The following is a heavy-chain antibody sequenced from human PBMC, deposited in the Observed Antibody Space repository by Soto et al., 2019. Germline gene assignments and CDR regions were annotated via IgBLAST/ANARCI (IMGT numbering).Heavy chain of an antibody. D-gene: IGHD3-10*01. J-gene: IGHJ4*02. V-gene: IGHV1-3*01. CDR1: GDTFRKSV. CDR3: ARGLGGARTYFDY. Sequence: QVQLVQSGAEVKQPGSSVTVSCKASGDTFRKSVLSWVRQAPGQRLEWMGWINAGNGNTKYSQKFQGRVTITRDTSASTAYMELSSLRSEDTAVYYCARGLGGARTYFDYWGQGTLVTVSS. CDR2: INAGNGNT.